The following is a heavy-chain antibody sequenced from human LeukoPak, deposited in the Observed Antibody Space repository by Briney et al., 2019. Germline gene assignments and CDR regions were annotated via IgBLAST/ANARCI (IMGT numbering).Heavy chain of an antibody. D-gene: IGHD1-1*01. CDR1: GGSISSGGYY. J-gene: IGHJ4*02. CDR2: IYHSGST. CDR3: AREGELERYTLFDY. V-gene: IGHV4-30-2*01. Sequence: PSETLSLTCTVSGGSISSGGYYWSWIRQPPGKGLEWIGYIYHSGSTYYNPSLKSRVTMSVDRSKNQFSLKLSSVTAADTAVYYCAREGELERYTLFDYWGQGTLVTVSS.